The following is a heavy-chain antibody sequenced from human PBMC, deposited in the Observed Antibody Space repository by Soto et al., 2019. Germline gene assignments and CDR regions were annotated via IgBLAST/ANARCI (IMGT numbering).Heavy chain of an antibody. CDR3: ARGGLGNRSASIVATLGQLFDY. CDR1: GYTFTGYY. D-gene: IGHD5-12*01. Sequence: ASVKVSCKASGYTFTGYYMHWVRQAPGQGLEWMGWINPNSGGTNYAQKFQGWVTMTRDTSISTAYMELSRLRSDDTAVYYCARGGLGNRSASIVATLGQLFDYWGQGPLVTVSS. V-gene: IGHV1-2*04. J-gene: IGHJ4*02. CDR2: INPNSGGT.